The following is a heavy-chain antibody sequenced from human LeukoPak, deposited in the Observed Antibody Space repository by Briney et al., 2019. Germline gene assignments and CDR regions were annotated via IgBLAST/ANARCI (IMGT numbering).Heavy chain of an antibody. Sequence: SETLSLTCAVYVGSFSGYYWSWIRQSPGKGLEWIGEINHSGSTNYNPSLKSRVTISVDTSKNQFSLKLSSVTAADTAVYYCARFGPYDSSGYYYRPFDYWGQGTLVTVSS. CDR1: VGSFSGYY. V-gene: IGHV4-34*01. CDR2: INHSGST. CDR3: ARFGPYDSSGYYYRPFDY. J-gene: IGHJ4*02. D-gene: IGHD3-22*01.